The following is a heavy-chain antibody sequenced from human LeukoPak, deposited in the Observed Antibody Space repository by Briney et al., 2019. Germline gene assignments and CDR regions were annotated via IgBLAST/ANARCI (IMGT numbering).Heavy chain of an antibody. CDR3: ARDLPSKYYYGSGSSDHYYYYYYYYMDV. V-gene: IGHV1-69*05. CDR1: GGTFSSYA. CDR2: IIPIFGTA. Sequence: ASVKVSCKASGGTFSSYAISWVRQAPGQGLEWMGGIIPIFGTANYAQKFQGRVTITTDESTSTAYMELSSLRSEDTAVYYCARDLPSKYYYGSGSSDHYYYYYYYYMDVWGKGTTVTVSS. D-gene: IGHD3-10*01. J-gene: IGHJ6*03.